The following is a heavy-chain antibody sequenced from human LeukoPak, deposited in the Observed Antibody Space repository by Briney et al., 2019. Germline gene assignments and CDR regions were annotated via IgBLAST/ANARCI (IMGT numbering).Heavy chain of an antibody. Sequence: GGSLRLSCAASGFTFSSYAMSWVRQAPGKGLEWVSGISAGGSTTHYADSVKGRFTISRDNSRNTLYLQMNSLRAEDTAVYYCAKRYCSSTSCLYYYYMDVWGKGTTVTVSS. CDR1: GFTFSSYA. V-gene: IGHV3-23*01. CDR3: AKRYCSSTSCLYYYYMDV. D-gene: IGHD2-2*01. CDR2: ISAGGSTT. J-gene: IGHJ6*03.